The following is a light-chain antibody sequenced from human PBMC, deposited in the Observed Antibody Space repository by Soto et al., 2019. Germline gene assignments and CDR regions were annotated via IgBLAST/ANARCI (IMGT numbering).Light chain of an antibody. CDR3: SSYTSSSTRV. Sequence: QSALTQPASVSGSPGQSITISCTGTSGYVGGYNYVSWYQQHPGKAPKLMIYDVSNRPSGVSNRFSGSKSGNTASLTISGLQAEDEADYYCSSYTSSSTRVFGTGTRSPS. J-gene: IGLJ1*01. CDR1: SGYVGGYNY. CDR2: DVS. V-gene: IGLV2-14*01.